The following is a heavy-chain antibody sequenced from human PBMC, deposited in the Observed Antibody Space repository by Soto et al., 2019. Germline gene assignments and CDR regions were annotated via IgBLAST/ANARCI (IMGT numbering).Heavy chain of an antibody. CDR1: GGSISSSSYY. CDR3: ARPGIAVAGAGPVDY. CDR2: IYYSGST. Sequence: QLQLQESGPGLVKPSETLSLTCTVSGGSISSSSYYWGWIRQPPGKGLEWIGSIYYSGSTYYNPSLKSRVTIPVDTSKNQFSLKLSSVSAADTAVYYCARPGIAVAGAGPVDYWGQGTLVTVSS. D-gene: IGHD6-19*01. J-gene: IGHJ4*02. V-gene: IGHV4-39*01.